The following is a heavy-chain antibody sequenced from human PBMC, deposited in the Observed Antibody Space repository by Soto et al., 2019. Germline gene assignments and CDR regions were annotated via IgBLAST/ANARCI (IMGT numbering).Heavy chain of an antibody. CDR2: IYSGGST. V-gene: IGHV3-66*01. CDR3: AGCMRYCSSPHAHRGWYFDL. D-gene: IGHD2-2*01. Sequence: EVQLVESGGGLVQPGGSLRLSCAASGFTVSSNYMSWVRQAPGKGLEWVSVIYSGGSTYYADSVKGRFTIYRDNSKNTLYLQMNSLRAEDSAVYYCAGCMRYCSSPHAHRGWYFDLWGRGTLVTVSS. CDR1: GFTVSSNY. J-gene: IGHJ2*01.